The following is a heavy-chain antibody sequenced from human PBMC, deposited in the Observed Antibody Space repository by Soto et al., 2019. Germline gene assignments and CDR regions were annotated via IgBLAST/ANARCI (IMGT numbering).Heavy chain of an antibody. J-gene: IGHJ4*02. CDR3: ARAPNVAVAGPFYFDY. Sequence: PGESLKISCKGSGYSFTSYWIGWVRQMPGKGLEWMGIIYPGDSDTRYSPSFQGQVTISADKSISTAYLQWSSLKASDTAMYYCARAPNVAVAGPFYFDYWGQGTLVTVSS. CDR2: IYPGDSDT. D-gene: IGHD6-19*01. V-gene: IGHV5-51*01. CDR1: GYSFTSYW.